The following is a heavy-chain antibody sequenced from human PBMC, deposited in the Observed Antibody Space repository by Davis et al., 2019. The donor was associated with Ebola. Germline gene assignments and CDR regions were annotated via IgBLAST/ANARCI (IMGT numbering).Heavy chain of an antibody. D-gene: IGHD4-23*01. V-gene: IGHV5-51*01. CDR3: TKSTVGGKSGRWFDP. J-gene: IGHJ5*02. CDR1: GYIYTNYW. CDR2: IYPGDSDT. Sequence: GESLKISCKCSGYIYTNYWTGRVRHLPGNGQEWVGIIYPGDSDTRYSPSFQRQVTISADKSTSTAYLPWSSLKAHDTAMYYCTKSTVGGKSGRWFDPWGQGTLVTVSS.